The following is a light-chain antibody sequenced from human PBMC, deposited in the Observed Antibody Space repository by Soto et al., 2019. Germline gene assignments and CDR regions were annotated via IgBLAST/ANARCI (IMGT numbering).Light chain of an antibody. Sequence: QSALTQPASVSGSPGQSIAISCTGTSSDVGGYNYVSWYQHHPGKAPKLMIYDVSNRPSGVSNRFSVSKSGNPASLTISGLQAEDEADYHCSSYTSSRTYVFGTGTKVTVL. CDR2: DVS. V-gene: IGLV2-14*03. J-gene: IGLJ1*01. CDR3: SSYTSSRTYV. CDR1: SSDVGGYNY.